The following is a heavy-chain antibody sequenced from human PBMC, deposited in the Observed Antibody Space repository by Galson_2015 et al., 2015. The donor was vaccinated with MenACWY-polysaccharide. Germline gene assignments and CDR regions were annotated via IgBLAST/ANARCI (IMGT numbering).Heavy chain of an antibody. Sequence: SLRLSCAASGFSFNTYAMSWVRQAPGKGLEWVSAISGNAVGRYYADSVRGRFTISRDNSENTMFLHLSSLRAEDTAVYYCAKEGFCTPTAWVGGGWGVFDVWGQGTLVTVSS. V-gene: IGHV3-23*01. D-gene: IGHD2-8*01. CDR2: ISGNAVGR. J-gene: IGHJ3*01. CDR3: AKEGFCTPTAWVGGGWGVFDV. CDR1: GFSFNTYA.